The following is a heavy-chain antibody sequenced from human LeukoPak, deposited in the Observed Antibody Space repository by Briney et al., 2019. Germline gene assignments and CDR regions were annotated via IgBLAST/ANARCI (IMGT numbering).Heavy chain of an antibody. J-gene: IGHJ4*02. CDR1: GGSFSGYY. CDR2: INHSGST. V-gene: IGHV4-34*01. Sequence: SETLSLTCAVYGGSFSGYYWSWIRQPPGKGLEWIGEINHSGSTNYYPSPKNRVTISVDTSKNKFSLKLSSVTAADTAVYYCARGTQYGDYVGVDYWGQGALVTVSS. CDR3: ARGTQYGDYVGVDY. D-gene: IGHD4-17*01.